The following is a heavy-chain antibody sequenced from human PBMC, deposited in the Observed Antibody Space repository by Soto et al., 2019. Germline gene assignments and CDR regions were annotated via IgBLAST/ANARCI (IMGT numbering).Heavy chain of an antibody. CDR2: TFTGGST. J-gene: IGHJ6*02. CDR1: GFSVTTNY. V-gene: IGHV3-53*02. Sequence: EVQLVETGGGLIQPGGSLRLSCLASGFSVTTNYIIWVRQPPGKGLEWVSTTFTGGSTHYADSVKGRFSISRDNSKNTVYLQMNNLRVEDTAVYYCAKKPASPLQGWAFGMDVWGQGTTVSVSS. CDR3: AKKPASPLQGWAFGMDV. D-gene: IGHD1-26*01.